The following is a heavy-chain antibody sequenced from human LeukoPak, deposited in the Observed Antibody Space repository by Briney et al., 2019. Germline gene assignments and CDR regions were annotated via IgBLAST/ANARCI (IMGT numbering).Heavy chain of an antibody. CDR1: GGSVSSGSYY. J-gene: IGHJ5*02. D-gene: IGHD7-27*01. Sequence: PSETLSLTCTVSGGSVSSGSYYWGWIRQPPGKGLEWIGNIYYSGSTYYNPSLKSRVTISVDTSKNQFSLKLSSVTAADTAVYYCARLWGFDPWGQGTLVTVSS. V-gene: IGHV4-39*01. CDR2: IYYSGST. CDR3: ARLWGFDP.